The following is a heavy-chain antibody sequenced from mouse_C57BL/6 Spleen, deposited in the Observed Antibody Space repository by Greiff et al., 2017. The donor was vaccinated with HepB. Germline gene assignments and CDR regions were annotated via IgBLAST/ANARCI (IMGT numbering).Heavy chain of an antibody. CDR1: GFTFSSYG. CDR2: ISSGGSYT. V-gene: IGHV5-6*01. D-gene: IGHD1-1*01. Sequence: EVKLMESGGDLVKPGGSLKLSCAASGFTFSSYGMSWVRQTPDKRLEWVATISSGGSYTYYPDSVKGRFTISRDNAKNTLYLQMSSLKSEDTAMYYGARQDYGSSYGNYFDYGFQGTTRTVSS. J-gene: IGHJ2*01. CDR3: ARQDYGSSYGNYFDY.